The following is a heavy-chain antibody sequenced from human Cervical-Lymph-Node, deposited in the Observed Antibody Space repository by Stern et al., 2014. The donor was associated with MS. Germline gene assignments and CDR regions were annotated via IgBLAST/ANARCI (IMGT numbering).Heavy chain of an antibody. V-gene: IGHV1-18*01. CDR1: GYTFTSLG. D-gene: IGHD5-24*01. CDR2: ISAYNGNT. Sequence: VQLVESGAEVKKPGASVKVSCKASGYTFTSLGISWVRQAHGQGLEWMGWISAYNGNTTYAQELQGRVTLTTDTSTTTAYMELRSLTSDDTAVYYCASGSLEGFDPWGQGTLVTVSS. J-gene: IGHJ5*02. CDR3: ASGSLEGFDP.